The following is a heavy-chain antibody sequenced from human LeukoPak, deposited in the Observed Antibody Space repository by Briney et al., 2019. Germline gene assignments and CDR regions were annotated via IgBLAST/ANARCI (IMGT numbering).Heavy chain of an antibody. Sequence: AETLSLLCAVYGGFFSGYYGSWLRQPPGKGLEWIGEIKYGSSIKYNPSLKSQVTISVDTSKNQFSLKLSSVTAADTAVYYGARGLISVAGTPAFSYDYWGQGTLVTVSS. J-gene: IGHJ4*02. CDR2: IKYGSSI. CDR1: GGFFSGYY. CDR3: ARGLISVAGTPAFSYDY. V-gene: IGHV4-34*01. D-gene: IGHD6-19*01.